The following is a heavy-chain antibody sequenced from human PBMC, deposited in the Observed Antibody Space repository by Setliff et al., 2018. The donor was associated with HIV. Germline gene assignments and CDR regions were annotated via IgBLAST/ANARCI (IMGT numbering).Heavy chain of an antibody. CDR3: ARGFEAADAFHI. V-gene: IGHV4-38-2*01. CDR2: IYYSGST. J-gene: IGHJ3*02. CDR1: GFSINSGYY. Sequence: SETLSLTCAVSGFSINSGYYWGWIRQPPGKGLEWIGYIYYSGSTYYNPSLKSRVTMSLDTSNNQFSLKLSSVTAADTAVYYCARGFEAADAFHIWGQGTMGTVSS. D-gene: IGHD6-25*01.